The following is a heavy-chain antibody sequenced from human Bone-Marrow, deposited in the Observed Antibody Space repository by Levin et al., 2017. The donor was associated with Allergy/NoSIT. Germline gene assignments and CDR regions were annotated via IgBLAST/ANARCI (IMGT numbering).Heavy chain of an antibody. CDR2: INPNSGGP. D-gene: IGHD5-12*01. J-gene: IGHJ4*02. CDR3: ARGELGSGYLFDY. V-gene: IGHV1-2*02. CDR1: GYTFTGYY. Sequence: GESLKISCKASGYTFTGYYLHWVRQAPGQGPEWMGWINPNSGGPNYAQKFQGRVTMTRDTSISTAYMELSRLRSDDTAVYYCARGELGSGYLFDYWGQGTLVTVSS.